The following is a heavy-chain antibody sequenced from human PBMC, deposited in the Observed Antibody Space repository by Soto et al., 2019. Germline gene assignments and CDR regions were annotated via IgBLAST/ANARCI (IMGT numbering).Heavy chain of an antibody. CDR2: ISAYNGNT. D-gene: IGHD3-16*02. Sequence: QVQLVQSGAEVKKPGASVKVSCKASGYTFTSYGISWVRQAPGQGLEWMGWISAYNGNTNYAQKLQGRVTMTTDTSTSTACMELRSLRSDDTAVYYCARDAAFYDYIWGSYRRDFDYWGQGTLVTVSS. CDR3: ARDAAFYDYIWGSYRRDFDY. J-gene: IGHJ4*02. V-gene: IGHV1-18*01. CDR1: GYTFTSYG.